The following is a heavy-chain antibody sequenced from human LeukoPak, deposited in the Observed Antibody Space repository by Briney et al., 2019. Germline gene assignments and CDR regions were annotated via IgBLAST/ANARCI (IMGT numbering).Heavy chain of an antibody. Sequence: GGSLRLSCVASGFIFGKYWMSWVRQAPGKGLEWVANIKLDGSEKNYVDSVKGRFTISRDNTKNSLYLRMNSLRAEDTAVFYCARDQYDTWSRRGNFDSWGQGTLVIVSS. CDR2: IKLDGSEK. CDR3: ARDQYDTWSRRGNFDS. V-gene: IGHV3-7*03. D-gene: IGHD3/OR15-3a*01. J-gene: IGHJ4*02. CDR1: GFIFGKYW.